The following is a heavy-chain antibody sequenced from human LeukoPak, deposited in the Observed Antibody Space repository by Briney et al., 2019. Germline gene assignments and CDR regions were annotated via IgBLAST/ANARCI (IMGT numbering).Heavy chain of an antibody. CDR2: ISASGGST. CDR3: ARDMGPGDY. CDR1: GFTFSSSA. J-gene: IGHJ4*02. Sequence: SGGSLRLSCAASGFTFSSSAMSWVRQVPGKGLEWVSGISASGGSTSYADSVRGRFTISRDNSKNTLYVQMNSLRAEDTAVYYCARDMGPGDYWGQGTLVTVSS. D-gene: IGHD3-10*01. V-gene: IGHV3-23*01.